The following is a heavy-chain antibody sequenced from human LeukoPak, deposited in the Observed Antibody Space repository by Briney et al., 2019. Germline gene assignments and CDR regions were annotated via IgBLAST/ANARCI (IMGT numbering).Heavy chain of an antibody. Sequence: ASVKVSCKASGYTFTTYGITWVRQAPGQGLEWMGWISPYNGNTNYAQKLQGRVTMTTDTSTSTAYMELSSLRPEDTAVYYCARDSSSSEDYYYYYYYMDVWGKGTTVTVSS. J-gene: IGHJ6*03. V-gene: IGHV1-18*01. CDR2: ISPYNGNT. CDR3: ARDSSSSEDYYYYYYYMDV. CDR1: GYTFTTYG. D-gene: IGHD6-6*01.